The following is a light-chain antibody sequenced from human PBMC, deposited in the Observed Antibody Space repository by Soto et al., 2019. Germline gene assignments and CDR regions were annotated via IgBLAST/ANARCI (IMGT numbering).Light chain of an antibody. V-gene: IGKV1-39*01. CDR3: QQSYSTPFT. Sequence: DIQMTQSPSSLSASVGDRVTITCRPSQNISSYLNWYQQKPGKAPKLLIYAASSLQNGVPSGFSGSGSGTDFTLTISSLQPEDFATYYCQQSYSTPFTFGPGTKVDFK. J-gene: IGKJ3*01. CDR1: QNISSY. CDR2: AAS.